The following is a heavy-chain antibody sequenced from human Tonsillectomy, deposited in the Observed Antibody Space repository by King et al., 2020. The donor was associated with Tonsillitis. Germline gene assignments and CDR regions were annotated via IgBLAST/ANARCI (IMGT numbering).Heavy chain of an antibody. CDR2: IYYSGST. Sequence: VQLQESGPGLVKPSETLSLSCTVSGGSISSYYWSWIRQPPGKGLEWIGYIYYSGSTNYNPSLKSRVTISVDTSKNQFSLKLSSVTAADTAVYYCARGPDYSNSFFDYWGQGNLVTVSS. D-gene: IGHD4-11*01. J-gene: IGHJ4*02. V-gene: IGHV4-59*01. CDR1: GGSISSYY. CDR3: ARGPDYSNSFFDY.